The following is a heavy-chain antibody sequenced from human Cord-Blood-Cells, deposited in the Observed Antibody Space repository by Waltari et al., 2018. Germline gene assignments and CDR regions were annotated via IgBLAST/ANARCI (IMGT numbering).Heavy chain of an antibody. CDR1: GFPLSTSGLC. J-gene: IGHJ3*02. Sequence: QVTLRESGPALVKPTQTLTLTCTFSGFPLSTSGLCVSWIRQPPGKALEWLARIDWDDDKYYSTSLKTRLTISKDTSKNQVVLTMTNMDPVDTATYYCARILARLGDAFDIWGQGTMVTVSS. CDR2: IDWDDDK. V-gene: IGHV2-70*15. CDR3: ARILARLGDAFDI.